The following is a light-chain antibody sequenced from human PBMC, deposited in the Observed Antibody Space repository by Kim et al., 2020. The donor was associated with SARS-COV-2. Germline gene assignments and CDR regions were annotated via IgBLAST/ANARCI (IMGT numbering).Light chain of an antibody. Sequence: EIVLTQSPATLSLSPGERATLSCRASQNVGGYLAWYQQKPGQAPRLLIHGASSMATGVPGRFTCSGSGTDFTLTIDSLEPEDFAIYFWQQRNDWPPLTFGRGTRVDIK. CDR3: QQRNDWPPLT. CDR1: QNVGGY. V-gene: IGKV3-11*01. J-gene: IGKJ4*01. CDR2: GAS.